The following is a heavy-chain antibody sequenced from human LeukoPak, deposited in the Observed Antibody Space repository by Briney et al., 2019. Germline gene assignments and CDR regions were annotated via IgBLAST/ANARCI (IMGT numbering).Heavy chain of an antibody. CDR3: ARTPGNTLDY. CDR1: DGSITSHY. Sequence: SETLSLTCCVSDGSITSHYWSWIRQPPGRGLEWIGYAYHSGSTNYNPSLKSRVTISGDTSKNQFSLKLNSMTAADTAVYYCARTPGNTLDYWGQGTLVTVSS. V-gene: IGHV4-59*11. J-gene: IGHJ4*02. D-gene: IGHD1-14*01. CDR2: AYHSGST.